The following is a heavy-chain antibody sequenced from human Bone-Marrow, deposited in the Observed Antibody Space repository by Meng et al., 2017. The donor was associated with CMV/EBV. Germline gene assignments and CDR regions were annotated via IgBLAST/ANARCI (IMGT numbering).Heavy chain of an antibody. CDR1: GFTFSNAW. Sequence: GGSLRLSCAASGFTFSNAWMSWVRQAPGKGLEWVGRIKSKTDGGTTDYAAPVKGRFTISRDDSKNTLYLQMTSLKTEDTAVYYCTTDTDMITFGGVIVIGDAFDIWGQGTMVTVSS. CDR3: TTDTDMITFGGVIVIGDAFDI. V-gene: IGHV3-15*01. D-gene: IGHD3-16*02. J-gene: IGHJ3*02. CDR2: IKSKTDGGTT.